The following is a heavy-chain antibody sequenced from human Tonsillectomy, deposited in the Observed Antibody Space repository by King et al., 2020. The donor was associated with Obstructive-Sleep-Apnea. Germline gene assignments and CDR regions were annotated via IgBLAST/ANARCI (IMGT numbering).Heavy chain of an antibody. CDR1: GFTFSSYA. J-gene: IGHJ4*02. D-gene: IGHD3-10*01. CDR2: ISGSGSST. Sequence: VQLVESGGGLVQPGGSLRLSCAASGFTFSSYAMSWDRQAPGKGLEWVSAISGSGSSTYYADSVKGRFTISRDNSKNTLFLQMNSLRAEDTAVYYCAKFPYGSGSYYTDYWGQGTLVTVSS. V-gene: IGHV3-23*04. CDR3: AKFPYGSGSYYTDY.